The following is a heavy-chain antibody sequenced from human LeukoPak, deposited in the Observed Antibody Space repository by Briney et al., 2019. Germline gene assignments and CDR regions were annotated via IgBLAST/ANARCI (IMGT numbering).Heavy chain of an antibody. CDR1: GFTVSRYY. CDR2: IYSGDNT. J-gene: IGHJ4*02. V-gene: IGHV3-66*01. CDR3: ARDRGSGYDPGYFDY. Sequence: GGSLRLSCAVSGFTVSRYYMSWVRQAPGKGLEWVSIIYSGDNTYYADSVKGRFTISRDNSKNTLYLQMNSLRVEDTAVYYCARDRGSGYDPGYFDYWGQGTQVTVSS. D-gene: IGHD5-12*01.